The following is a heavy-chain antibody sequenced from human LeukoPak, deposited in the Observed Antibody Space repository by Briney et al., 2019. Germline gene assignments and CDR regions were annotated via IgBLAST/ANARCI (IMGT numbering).Heavy chain of an antibody. CDR1: GFTFSSYE. Sequence: GGSLRLSCAASGFTFSSYEMNWVRQAPGKGLEWVSYISSSGSTIYYADSVKGRFTISRDNAKNSLYLQMNSLRAEDTAVYYCARGDWNDRNDDWGQGTLVTVSS. V-gene: IGHV3-48*03. CDR3: ARGDWNDRNDD. J-gene: IGHJ4*02. CDR2: ISSSGSTI. D-gene: IGHD1-1*01.